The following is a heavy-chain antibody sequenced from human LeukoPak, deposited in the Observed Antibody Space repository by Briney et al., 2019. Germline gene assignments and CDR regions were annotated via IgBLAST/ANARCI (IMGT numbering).Heavy chain of an antibody. Sequence: GGSLRLSCAASGFTFSSYEMNWVRQAPRKGLEWGSYISSIGSTIYYADSVKGRFTISRDNAKNSLYLQMNSLRAEDTAVYYCARDVTSAGYSGSRFDPWGQGTLVTVSS. CDR1: GFTFSSYE. J-gene: IGHJ5*02. V-gene: IGHV3-48*03. CDR2: ISSIGSTI. CDR3: ARDVTSAGYSGSRFDP. D-gene: IGHD5-12*01.